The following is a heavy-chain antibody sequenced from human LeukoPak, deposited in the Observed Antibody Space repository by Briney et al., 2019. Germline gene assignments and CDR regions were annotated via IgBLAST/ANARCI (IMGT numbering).Heavy chain of an antibody. V-gene: IGHV3-21*01. CDR1: GFTFSSYT. CDR3: TRLYNYGYDY. Sequence: GGSLRLSCAASGFTFSSYTMNWVRQAPGRGLEWVSSITSSSSYIYYADSVKGRFTISRDYAQNSLYLQMNSLRAEDTAVYYCTRLYNYGYDYWGQGTLVTVSS. D-gene: IGHD5-18*01. CDR2: ITSSSSYI. J-gene: IGHJ4*02.